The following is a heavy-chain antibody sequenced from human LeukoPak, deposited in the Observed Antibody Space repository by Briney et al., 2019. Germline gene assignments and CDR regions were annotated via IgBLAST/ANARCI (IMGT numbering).Heavy chain of an antibody. Sequence: PGGSLRLSCAASGFTFSSYSMCWVRQAPGKGPEWVSGIKESGDITYYADSVKGRFTISRDNSKNTLYLQMNSLRAEDTAKYYCAKYCSGATCSGYWGQGTLSPSPQ. CDR1: GFTFSSYS. V-gene: IGHV3-23*01. J-gene: IGHJ4*02. CDR2: IKESGDIT. D-gene: IGHD2-15*01. CDR3: AKYCSGATCSGY.